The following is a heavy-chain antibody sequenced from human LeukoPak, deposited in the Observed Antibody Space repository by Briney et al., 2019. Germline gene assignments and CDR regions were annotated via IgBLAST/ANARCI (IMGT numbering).Heavy chain of an antibody. CDR3: ARVVTAHTHYFDY. J-gene: IGHJ4*02. D-gene: IGHD2-21*02. CDR2: INHSGST. V-gene: IGHV4-34*01. CDR1: GGSFSGYY. Sequence: TSETLSLTCAVYGGSFSGYYWSWIRQPPGKGLEWIGEINHSGSTNYNPSLKSRVTISVDTSKNQFSLKLSSVTAADTAVYYCARVVTAHTHYFDYWGQGTLVTVSS.